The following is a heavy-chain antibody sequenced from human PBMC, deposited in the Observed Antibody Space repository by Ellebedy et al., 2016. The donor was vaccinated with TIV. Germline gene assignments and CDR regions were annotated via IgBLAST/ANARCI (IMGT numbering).Heavy chain of an antibody. CDR3: ASWDYSGSYSLLDAFDI. Sequence: GGSLRLSCAASGFTFSSYAMSWVRQAPGKGLEWVSSISAGGGSTYYADSVKGRFTISRDNAKNSLYLQMNSLRAEDTAVYYCASWDYSGSYSLLDAFDIWGQGTMVTVSS. V-gene: IGHV3-23*01. J-gene: IGHJ3*02. CDR2: ISAGGGST. D-gene: IGHD1-26*01. CDR1: GFTFSSYA.